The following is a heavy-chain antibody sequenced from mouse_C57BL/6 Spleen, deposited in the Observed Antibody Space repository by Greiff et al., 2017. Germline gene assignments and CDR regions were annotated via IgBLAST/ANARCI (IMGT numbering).Heavy chain of an antibody. Sequence: QVQLQQPGAELVMPGASVKLSCKASGYTFTSYWMHWVKQRPGQGLEWIGEIDPSDSYTNYNQKFKGKSTLTVDQSSSTAYMQLSSLTSEDSAVYYYARYYYGSNYYAMDYWGQGTSVTVSS. J-gene: IGHJ4*01. CDR1: GYTFTSYW. CDR3: ARYYYGSNYYAMDY. CDR2: IDPSDSYT. D-gene: IGHD1-1*01. V-gene: IGHV1-69*01.